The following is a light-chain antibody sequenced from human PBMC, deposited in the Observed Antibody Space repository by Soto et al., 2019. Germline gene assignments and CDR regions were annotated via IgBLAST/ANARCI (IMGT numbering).Light chain of an antibody. CDR1: SSDVGSRNL. CDR3: CSYAGSYTWV. J-gene: IGLJ3*02. Sequence: QSALTQPASVSGSPGQSITISCTGTSSDVGSRNLVSWYQQHPGKAPKLIIYEVTKWPSGVSNLFSGSKSGNTASLTIFGLQAEDEADYYCCSYAGSYTWVFGGGTKLTVL. V-gene: IGLV2-23*02. CDR2: EVT.